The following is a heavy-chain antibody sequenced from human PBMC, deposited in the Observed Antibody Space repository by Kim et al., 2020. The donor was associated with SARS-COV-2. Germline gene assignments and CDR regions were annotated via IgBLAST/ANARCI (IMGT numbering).Heavy chain of an antibody. V-gene: IGHV3-23*01. J-gene: IGHJ4*02. CDR3: AKKLCSGGSCSFDY. D-gene: IGHD2-15*01. Sequence: AAPGQGRSTISRDNTKNALYLQMNGLRAEDTAVYYCAKKLCSGGSCSFDYWGQGTLVTVSS.